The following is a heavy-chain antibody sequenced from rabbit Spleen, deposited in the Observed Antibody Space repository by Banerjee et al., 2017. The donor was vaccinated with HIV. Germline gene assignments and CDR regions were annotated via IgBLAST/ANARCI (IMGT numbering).Heavy chain of an antibody. CDR1: GFSFSSTYW. J-gene: IGHJ3*01. V-gene: IGHV1S45*01. Sequence: QEQLVESGGDLVQPEGSLTLTCTASGFSFSSTYWMCWVRQAPGKGLEWIGIIYAAKGSTDYASWVNGRFTISSHNAQNTLYLQLNSLTGADTATYFCVREAGYAGYGDASLWGQGTLVTVS. D-gene: IGHD6-1*01. CDR3: VREAGYAGYGDASL. CDR2: IYAAKGST.